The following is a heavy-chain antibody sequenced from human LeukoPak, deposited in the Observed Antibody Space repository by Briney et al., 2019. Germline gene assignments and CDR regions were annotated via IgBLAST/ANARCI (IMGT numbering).Heavy chain of an antibody. J-gene: IGHJ5*02. CDR2: INIGGTNT. CDR3: ATDGAGFDT. V-gene: IGHV3-11*01. Sequence: GGSLRLSCTASGFTFNDYYMSWIRQAPGKGLEWLSYINIGGTNTHYADSVKGRFTISRDNAKKSLYLEMNNLRAEDTAVYYCATDGAGFDTWGQGVLVTVSS. CDR1: GFTFNDYY.